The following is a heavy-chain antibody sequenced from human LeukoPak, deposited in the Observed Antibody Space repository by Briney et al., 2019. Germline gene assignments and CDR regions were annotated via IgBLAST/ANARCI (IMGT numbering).Heavy chain of an antibody. CDR2: ISYDGSNK. J-gene: IGHJ4*02. CDR1: GFTFSSYA. V-gene: IGHV3-30*04. CDR3: ARDRPDDTTVY. D-gene: IGHD4-17*01. Sequence: QPGRSLRLSCAASGFTFSSYAMHWVRQAPGKGLEWVAVISYDGSNKYYADSVKGRLTISRDNSKNTLYLQMNSLRAEDTAVYYCARDRPDDTTVYWGQGTLVTVSS.